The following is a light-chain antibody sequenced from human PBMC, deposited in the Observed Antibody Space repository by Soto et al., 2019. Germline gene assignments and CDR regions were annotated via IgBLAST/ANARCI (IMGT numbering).Light chain of an antibody. CDR2: AAS. CDR3: QQYGSSPIT. Sequence: EIVLTQSPCTLSLSPGERATLSCRASQSVSSSYLVWHQQKPGQAPRLLIYAASRRATGMPDRFSGSGSGTDFTLTISRLEPEDFAVYYCQQYGSSPITFGQGTRLEIK. CDR1: QSVSSSY. J-gene: IGKJ5*01. V-gene: IGKV3-20*01.